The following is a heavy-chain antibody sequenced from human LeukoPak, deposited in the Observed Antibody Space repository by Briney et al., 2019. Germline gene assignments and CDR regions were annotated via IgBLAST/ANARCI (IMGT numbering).Heavy chain of an antibody. V-gene: IGHV3-20*04. CDR1: GLTFDDYG. J-gene: IGHJ4*02. CDR2: INWNGGST. D-gene: IGHD3-10*01. Sequence: GGSLRLSCAASGLTFDDYGMSWVRQAPGKGLEWVSGINWNGGSTGYADSVKGRFTISRDNAKNSLYLQMNSLRAEDTALYYCARFPITMVRGEYYFDYWGQGTLVTVSS. CDR3: ARFPITMVRGEYYFDY.